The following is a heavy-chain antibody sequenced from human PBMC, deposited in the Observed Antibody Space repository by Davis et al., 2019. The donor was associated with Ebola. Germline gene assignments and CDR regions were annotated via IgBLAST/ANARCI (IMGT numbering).Heavy chain of an antibody. V-gene: IGHV1-69*10. Sequence: SVKVSCKASGGTFSSYVISWVRQAPGQGLEWMGGIIPILGIANYAQKFQGRVTITADESTSTAYTELSSLRSDDAAVYYCARDKKYMVQGVMNSFDIWGQGTMVTVSS. D-gene: IGHD3-10*01. CDR3: ARDKKYMVQGVMNSFDI. J-gene: IGHJ3*02. CDR2: IIPILGIA. CDR1: GGTFSSYV.